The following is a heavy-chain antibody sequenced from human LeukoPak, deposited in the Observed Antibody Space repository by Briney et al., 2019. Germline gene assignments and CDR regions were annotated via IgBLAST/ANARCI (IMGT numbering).Heavy chain of an antibody. CDR1: GYTFTSYY. D-gene: IGHD2-15*01. Sequence: GASVKVSCKASGYTFTSYYMHWVRQAPGQGLEWMGIINPSGGSTSYAQKFQGRVTMTRNTSISTAYMELSSLRSEDTAVYYCAKVFIGYCSGGSCDFFDYWGQGTLVTVSS. CDR2: INPSGGST. J-gene: IGHJ4*02. V-gene: IGHV1-46*01. CDR3: AKVFIGYCSGGSCDFFDY.